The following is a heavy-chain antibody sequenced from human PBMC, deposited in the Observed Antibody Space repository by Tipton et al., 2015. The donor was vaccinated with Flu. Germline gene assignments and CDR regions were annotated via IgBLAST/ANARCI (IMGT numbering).Heavy chain of an antibody. CDR3: ATSSGWYY. V-gene: IGHV3-48*03. CDR1: GFSFSSYE. J-gene: IGHJ4*02. Sequence: SLRLSCAASGFSFSSYEMNGVRQAPGKGLEWLSYISSGGSTTYYADSVKGRFTVSRDNARNSLYLQVNSLRVEDTAVYYCATSSGWYYWGQGTLVAVSS. D-gene: IGHD6-19*01. CDR2: ISSGGSTT.